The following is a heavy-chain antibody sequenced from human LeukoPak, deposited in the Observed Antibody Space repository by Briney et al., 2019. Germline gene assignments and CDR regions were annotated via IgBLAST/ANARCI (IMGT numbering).Heavy chain of an antibody. D-gene: IGHD6-13*01. V-gene: IGHV1-2*02. J-gene: IGHJ4*02. CDR1: GYTFTGYY. Sequence: ASVKVSCKASGYTFTGYYMHWVRQAPGQGLEWMGWINPNSGGTNYAQKFQGRVTMTRDTSISTAYMELSRLRSDDTAVYYCARVALPYSRSWQNYFDYWGQGTLVTVSS. CDR2: INPNSGGT. CDR3: ARVALPYSRSWQNYFDY.